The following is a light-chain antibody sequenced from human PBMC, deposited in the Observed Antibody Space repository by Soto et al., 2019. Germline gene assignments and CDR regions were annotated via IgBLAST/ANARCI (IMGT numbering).Light chain of an antibody. V-gene: IGLV2-14*01. CDR3: SSYAGSSNV. CDR2: EVS. J-gene: IGLJ1*01. Sequence: QSVLTQPASVSGPPGQSITISCTGTSSDVGAYNYVSWYQQHPGKAPKLMIYEVSNRPSGVSNRFSGSKSGNTASLTVSGLQAEDEADYYCSSYAGSSNVFGTGTKVTVL. CDR1: SSDVGAYNY.